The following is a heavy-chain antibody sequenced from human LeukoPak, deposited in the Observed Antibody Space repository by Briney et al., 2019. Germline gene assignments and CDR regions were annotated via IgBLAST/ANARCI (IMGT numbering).Heavy chain of an antibody. CDR1: GFTFDDYA. V-gene: IGHV3-9*01. CDR3: ARDQVVRGHRVWFDP. CDR2: ISWNSGSI. Sequence: GGSLRLSCAASGFTFDDYAMHWVRLAPGKGLEWVSGISWNSGSIDYAVSVKGRFIISRDNAKNSLYLQMNSLRAEDTAVYYCARDQVVRGHRVWFDPWGQGTLVTVSS. D-gene: IGHD3-10*01. J-gene: IGHJ5*02.